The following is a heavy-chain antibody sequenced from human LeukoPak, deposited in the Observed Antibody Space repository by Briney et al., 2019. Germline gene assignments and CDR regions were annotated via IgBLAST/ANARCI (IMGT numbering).Heavy chain of an antibody. J-gene: IGHJ4*02. D-gene: IGHD4-17*01. Sequence: ASVKVSCKASGYTFTSYGISWVRQAPGQGLEWMGWISAYNGNTNYAQKLQGRVTMTTDTSTSTAYMELRSLRSDDTAVYYCARDLGRNYGDYQEDYWGQGTLVTVSS. CDR2: ISAYNGNT. CDR3: ARDLGRNYGDYQEDY. V-gene: IGHV1-18*04. CDR1: GYTFTSYG.